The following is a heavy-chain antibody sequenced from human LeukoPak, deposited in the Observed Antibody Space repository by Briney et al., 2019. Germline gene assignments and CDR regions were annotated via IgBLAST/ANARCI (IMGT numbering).Heavy chain of an antibody. CDR2: IYYSGST. CDR1: GGSISSSSYY. Sequence: PSETLSLTCTVSGGSISSSSYYWGWIRQPPGKGLEWIGSIYYSGSTYYNPSLKSRVTTSVDTSKNQFSLKLSSVTAADTAVYYCARHRGVVTHAFDIWGQGTMVTVSS. CDR3: ARHRGVVTHAFDI. V-gene: IGHV4-39*01. J-gene: IGHJ3*02. D-gene: IGHD4-23*01.